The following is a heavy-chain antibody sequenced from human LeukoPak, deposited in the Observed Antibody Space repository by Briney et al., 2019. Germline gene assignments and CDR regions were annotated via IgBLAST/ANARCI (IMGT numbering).Heavy chain of an antibody. V-gene: IGHV1-18*01. CDR3: ARDFSPARYYADAFDI. J-gene: IGHJ3*02. CDR1: GYTFTSYG. D-gene: IGHD2-2*01. Sequence: ASVKVSCKASGYTFTSYGISWVRPAPGQGLEWMGWISAYNGNTNYAQKFQGRVTMTTDTSTSTAYMDLRSLRSDDTAVYYCARDFSPARYYADAFDIWGQGTMVTVSS. CDR2: ISAYNGNT.